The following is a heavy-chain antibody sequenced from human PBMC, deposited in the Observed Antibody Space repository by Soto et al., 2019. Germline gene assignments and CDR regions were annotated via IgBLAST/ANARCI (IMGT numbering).Heavy chain of an antibody. Sequence: SETLSLTCTVSGGSISSYYWSWIRQPPGKGLEWIGYIYYSGSTNYNPSLKSRVTISVDTSKNQFSLKLSSVTAADTAVYYCAAANSRDCGDYYYYGMDVWGQGTTVTVSS. CDR1: GGSISSYY. D-gene: IGHD4-17*01. V-gene: IGHV4-59*01. CDR2: IYYSGST. J-gene: IGHJ6*02. CDR3: AAANSRDCGDYYYYGMDV.